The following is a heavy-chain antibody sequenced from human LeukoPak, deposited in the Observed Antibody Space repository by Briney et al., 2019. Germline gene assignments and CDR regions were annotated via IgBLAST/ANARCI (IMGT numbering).Heavy chain of an antibody. CDR1: GYTFTGYY. V-gene: IGHV1-2*02. CDR2: INPNNGDT. Sequence: ASVKASCKASGYTFTGYYMHWVRQAPGQGLEWMGWINPNNGDTKYAQKFQGRVTMARDSSISTAYMELSTLRSDDTAVYYCARGRDIASTGPPPDYWGQGTLVTVSS. J-gene: IGHJ4*02. D-gene: IGHD6-13*01. CDR3: ARGRDIASTGPPPDY.